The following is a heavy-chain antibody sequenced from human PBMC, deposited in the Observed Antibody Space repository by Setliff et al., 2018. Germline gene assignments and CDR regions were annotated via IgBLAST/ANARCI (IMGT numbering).Heavy chain of an antibody. V-gene: IGHV4-38-2*02. CDR3: ASERESASRQTYFDS. J-gene: IGHJ4*02. D-gene: IGHD2-15*01. CDR2: IYHSGNT. CDR1: GDSISSTYH. Sequence: SETLSLTCNVSGDSISSTYHWGWIRQSPGKGLEWIGTIYHSGNTYYNPSLNSRVTILSDTSKNQFSLILSSVTAADTAVYYCASERESASRQTYFDSWGQGTLVTVSS.